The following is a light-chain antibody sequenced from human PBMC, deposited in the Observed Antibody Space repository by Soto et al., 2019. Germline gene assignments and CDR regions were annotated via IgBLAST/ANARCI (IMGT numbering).Light chain of an antibody. J-gene: IGLJ1*01. V-gene: IGLV2-14*01. CDR2: DLT. Sequence: QSALTQPASVSGSPGQSITISCSGSSGDIGGHKYVSWYQQHPGKAPKLIIYDLTNRPSGVSNRFSGSKSGNTASLTISGLQAEEEADYYCTSYTTSLYVFGSGTKLTVL. CDR1: SGDIGGHKY. CDR3: TSYTTSLYV.